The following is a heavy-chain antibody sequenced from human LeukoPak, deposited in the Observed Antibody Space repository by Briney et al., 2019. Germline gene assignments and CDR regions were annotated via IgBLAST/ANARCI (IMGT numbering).Heavy chain of an antibody. D-gene: IGHD3-9*01. V-gene: IGHV1-8*03. Sequence: ASVKVSCKASGYTFTSYDINWVRQATGQGLEWMGWMNPNSGNTGYARKFQGRVTITRNTSISTAYMELSSLRSEDTAVYYCARGRLRYFDWFPFDPWGQGTLVTVSS. J-gene: IGHJ5*02. CDR2: MNPNSGNT. CDR3: ARGRLRYFDWFPFDP. CDR1: GYTFTSYD.